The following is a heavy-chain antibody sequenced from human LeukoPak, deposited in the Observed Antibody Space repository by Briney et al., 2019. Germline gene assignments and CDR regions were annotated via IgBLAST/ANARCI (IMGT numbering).Heavy chain of an antibody. V-gene: IGHV3-30*03. D-gene: IGHD2-15*01. CDR3: ARRAGSYSHSYDY. CDR1: GFTFSSYG. CDR2: ISYDGSNK. Sequence: GGSLRLSCAASGFTFSSYGMHWVRQAPGKGLEWVAVISYDGSNKYYADSVQGRFTISRDNSKNTLYLQMNSLRAEDTAVYYCARRAGSYSHSYDYWGQGTLVTVSS. J-gene: IGHJ4*02.